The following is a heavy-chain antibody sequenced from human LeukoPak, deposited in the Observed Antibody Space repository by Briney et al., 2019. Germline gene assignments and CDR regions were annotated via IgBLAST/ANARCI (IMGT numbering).Heavy chain of an antibody. V-gene: IGHV4/OR15-8*01. CDR3: ARSHDHLWGNYPDY. CDR2: IHHDGRI. J-gene: IGHJ4*02. D-gene: IGHD3-16*02. Sequence: PSETLSLTCDVSGGSIDSTNWWNWVRQPPGRGLEWIGEIHHDGRINYNPSLKSRVTLSVDKSKNQFSLRLNSVTAADTAMYYCARSHDHLWGNYPDYWGQGTLVTVSS. CDR1: GGSIDSTNW.